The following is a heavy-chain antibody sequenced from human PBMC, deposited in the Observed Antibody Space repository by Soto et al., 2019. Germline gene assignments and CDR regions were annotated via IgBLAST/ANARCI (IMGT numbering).Heavy chain of an antibody. CDR2: MNEDGGTT. Sequence: PXESLLLSCAASGFTFSSYWMHWVRQAPGKGLVWVSRMNEDGGTTDYADSVKGRFTISRDNAKNTLYLQMNSLRVEDTAVYYCASDLSGRADVWGQGTTVTVSS. V-gene: IGHV3-74*01. J-gene: IGHJ6*02. D-gene: IGHD3-10*01. CDR3: ASDLSGRADV. CDR1: GFTFSSYW.